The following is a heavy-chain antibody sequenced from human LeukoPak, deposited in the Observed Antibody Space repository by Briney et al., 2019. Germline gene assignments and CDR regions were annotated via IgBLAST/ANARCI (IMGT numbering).Heavy chain of an antibody. J-gene: IGHJ4*02. D-gene: IGHD3-22*01. CDR1: GGTFSSYT. Sequence: ASVKVSCKASGGTFSSYTISWVRQAPGQGLEWMGRIIRILGIANYAQKFQGRVTITADKSTSTAYMELSSLRSEDTAVYYCASGVGYYDSRGYYYSPIECWGQGTLVTVSS. CDR2: IIRILGIA. V-gene: IGHV1-69*02. CDR3: ASGVGYYDSRGYYYSPIEC.